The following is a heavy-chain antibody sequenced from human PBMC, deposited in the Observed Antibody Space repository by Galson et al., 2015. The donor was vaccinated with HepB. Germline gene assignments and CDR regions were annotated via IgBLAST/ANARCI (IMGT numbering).Heavy chain of an antibody. CDR3: ARDGFIYDYAWGSYRPDHFDY. CDR2: IIPSFAIA. Sequence: SVKVSCKASGGTFRKYAISWVRQAPGQGLEWMGGIIPSFAIANYAQKFQGRVTTTADKSTSTAHMELSSLRSEDSAMYYCARDGFIYDYAWGSYRPDHFDYWGQGTLVTVSS. CDR1: GGTFRKYA. D-gene: IGHD3-16*02. V-gene: IGHV1-69*10. J-gene: IGHJ4*02.